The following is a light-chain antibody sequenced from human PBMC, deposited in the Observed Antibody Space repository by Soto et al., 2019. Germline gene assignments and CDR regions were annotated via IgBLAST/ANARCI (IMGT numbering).Light chain of an antibody. CDR1: QSVSSN. J-gene: IGKJ1*01. V-gene: IGKV3-15*01. CDR3: HQYNNWPRT. CDR2: GAS. Sequence: EIVMTQSPATLSVSPGERATLSCRASQSVSSNLAWYQQNPGQAPRLLIYGASTRATGIPARFSGSGSGTEFTLIISSLQSEDFAVYYCHQYNNWPRTFGQGTRWIS.